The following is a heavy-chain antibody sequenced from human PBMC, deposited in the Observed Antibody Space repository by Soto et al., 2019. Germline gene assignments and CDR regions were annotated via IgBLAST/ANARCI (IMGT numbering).Heavy chain of an antibody. J-gene: IGHJ6*02. D-gene: IGHD6-13*01. CDR1: GFTFSSYW. CDR3: ARDEIRGSWYLVRSTYYYYYGMDV. V-gene: IGHV3-7*03. Sequence: PGGSLRLSCAASGFTFSSYWMSWVRQAPGKGLEWVANIKQDGSEKYYVDSVKGRFTISRDNAKNSLYLQMNSLRAEDTAVYYCARDEIRGSWYLVRSTYYYYYGMDVWGQGTTVTVSS. CDR2: IKQDGSEK.